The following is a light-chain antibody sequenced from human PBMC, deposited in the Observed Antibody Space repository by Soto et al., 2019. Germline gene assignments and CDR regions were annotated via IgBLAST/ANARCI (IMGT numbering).Light chain of an antibody. CDR3: LQTYILPRT. CDR2: TAS. V-gene: IGKV1-39*01. Sequence: DIQMTQSPSSLSASVGDRVTITCRASQSISTYVNWYQQKPGKAPNLLIYTASSLQSGVPSRFSGSGSGTDFTLTISSLQPEDFATYYCLQTYILPRTFGQGTKVDIK. J-gene: IGKJ1*01. CDR1: QSISTY.